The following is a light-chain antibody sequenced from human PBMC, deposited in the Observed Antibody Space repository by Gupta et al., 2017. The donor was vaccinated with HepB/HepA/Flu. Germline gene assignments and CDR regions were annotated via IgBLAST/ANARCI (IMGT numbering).Light chain of an antibody. J-gene: IGKJ4*01. CDR3: QQDGTSPLT. Sequence: EIVLTQSPGTLSLSPGERATLSCRPSQSVSSSYLAWYQQQPGQAPRLLIYGASSRATGIPDRFSGSGSGTDFTLTISRLEPEDCGVYYCQQDGTSPLTFGGGTKVEIK. CDR1: QSVSSSY. CDR2: GAS. V-gene: IGKV3-20*01.